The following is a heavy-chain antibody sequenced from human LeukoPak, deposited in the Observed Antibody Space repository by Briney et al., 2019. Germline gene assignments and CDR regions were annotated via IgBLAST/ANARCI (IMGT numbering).Heavy chain of an antibody. CDR3: ARVHVNSGYYFGDAFDI. J-gene: IGHJ3*02. V-gene: IGHV4-4*07. D-gene: IGHD3-22*01. CDR1: GGSISSYY. CDR2: IYTSGGT. Sequence: PSETLSLTCTVSGGSISSYYWSWIRQPAGKGLEWIGRIYTSGGTNYNPSLKSRVTMSVDTSKNQFSLKLSSVTAADTAIYYCARVHVNSGYYFGDAFDIWGQGTMVTVSS.